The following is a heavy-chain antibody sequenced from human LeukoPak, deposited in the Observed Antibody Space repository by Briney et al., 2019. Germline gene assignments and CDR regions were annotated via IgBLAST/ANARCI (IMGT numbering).Heavy chain of an antibody. CDR3: AREVRGMGSSTSCLDV. CDR1: GGTFSIYA. CDR2: IIPIFGTA. Sequence: SVKVSCKASGGTFSIYAISWVRQAPGQGLEWMGGIIPIFGTANYAQKFQGRVTITADESTSTAYMELSSLRSEDTAVYYWAREVRGMGSSTSCLDVWGQGTTVTVSS. V-gene: IGHV1-69*01. J-gene: IGHJ6*02. D-gene: IGHD2-2*01.